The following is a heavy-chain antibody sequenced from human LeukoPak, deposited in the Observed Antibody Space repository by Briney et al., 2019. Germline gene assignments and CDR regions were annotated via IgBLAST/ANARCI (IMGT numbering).Heavy chain of an antibody. V-gene: IGHV3-23*01. Sequence: GGSLRLSCAASGFTFSSYAMSWVRQAPGKGLEWVSAISGSGGSTYYADSVKGRFTISRDNSKNTLYLQMNSLRAEDTAVYYCATLPREDGDYVFYYGMDVWGQGTTVTVSS. CDR3: ATLPREDGDYVFYYGMDV. D-gene: IGHD4-17*01. CDR1: GFTFSSYA. J-gene: IGHJ6*02. CDR2: ISGSGGST.